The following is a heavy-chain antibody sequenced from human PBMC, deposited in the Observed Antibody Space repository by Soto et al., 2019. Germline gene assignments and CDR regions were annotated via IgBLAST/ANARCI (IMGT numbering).Heavy chain of an antibody. V-gene: IGHV3-66*01. CDR2: IYSGGST. CDR3: ARGEALVRGAQPTSGDPADY. D-gene: IGHD3-10*01. Sequence: EVQLVESGGGLVQPGGSLRLSWAASGFTVSSNYMSWVRQDPGKGLEWVSVIYSGGSTYYADSVKGRFTISRDKSKNTLYLQMNSLRGEDTAVYYCARGEALVRGAQPTSGDPADYWGQGILVTVSS. J-gene: IGHJ4*02. CDR1: GFTVSSNY.